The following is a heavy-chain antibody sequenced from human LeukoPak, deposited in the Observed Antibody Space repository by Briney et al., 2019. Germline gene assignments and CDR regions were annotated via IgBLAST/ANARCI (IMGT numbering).Heavy chain of an antibody. D-gene: IGHD5-12*01. CDR2: IKQDGSEK. CDR1: GFTFSSYW. CDR3: ASWYSGYDRCFDY. Sequence: PGGSLRLSCAASGFTFSSYWMSWVRQAPGGGLEWVANIKQDGSEKYYVDSVKGRFTISRDNAKNSLYLKMNSLRAEDTAVYYCASWYSGYDRCFDYWGQGTLVTVSS. V-gene: IGHV3-7*01. J-gene: IGHJ4*02.